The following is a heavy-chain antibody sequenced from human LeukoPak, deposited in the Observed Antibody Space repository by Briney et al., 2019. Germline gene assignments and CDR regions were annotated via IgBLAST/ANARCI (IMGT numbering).Heavy chain of an antibody. D-gene: IGHD2-2*01. V-gene: IGHV4-34*01. CDR1: GGSFSGYY. Sequence: SETLSLTCAVYGGSFSGYYWSWIRQPPGKGLEWIGEINHSGSTNYNPSLKSRVTISVDTSKNQFSPKLSSVTAADTAVYYCARGRVVPASSIWGQGTMVTVSS. CDR3: ARGRVVPASSI. J-gene: IGHJ3*02. CDR2: INHSGST.